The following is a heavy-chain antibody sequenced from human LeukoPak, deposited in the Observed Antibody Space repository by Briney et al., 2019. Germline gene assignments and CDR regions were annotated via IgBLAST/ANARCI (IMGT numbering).Heavy chain of an antibody. CDR2: IYYSGST. Sequence: SETLSLTCTVSGGSVSSGNYYWSWIPQPPGKGLEVIGYIYYSGSTNYNPSVKSRVTIAVDTSKNQFSLKLRSVTAADTAVYYCAREKTCSSTSCYFFDYWGQGTLVTVSS. J-gene: IGHJ4*02. CDR1: GGSVSSGNYY. D-gene: IGHD2-2*01. V-gene: IGHV4-61*01. CDR3: AREKTCSSTSCYFFDY.